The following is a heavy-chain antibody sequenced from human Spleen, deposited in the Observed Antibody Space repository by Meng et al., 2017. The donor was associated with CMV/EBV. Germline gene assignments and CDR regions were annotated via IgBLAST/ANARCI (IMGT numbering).Heavy chain of an antibody. V-gene: IGHV3-23*01. CDR2: ISGSGDST. CDR3: ARESSGGMDV. D-gene: IGHD2-15*01. J-gene: IGHJ6*02. Sequence: GESLKISCAASGFTFSSYAMNWVRQAPGKGPEWVSAISGSGDSTYYADSVKGRFTISRENAKNSLHLQMNSLRAGDTAVYYCARESSGGMDVWGQGTTVTVSS. CDR1: GFTFSSYA.